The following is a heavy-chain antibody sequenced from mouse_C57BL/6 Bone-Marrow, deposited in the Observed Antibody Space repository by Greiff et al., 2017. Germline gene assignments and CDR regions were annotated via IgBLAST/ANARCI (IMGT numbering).Heavy chain of an antibody. CDR2: IHPNSGST. CDR3: ARGVLYFDYAY. J-gene: IGHJ3*01. D-gene: IGHD2-4*01. V-gene: IGHV1-64*01. Sequence: QVQLQQPGAELVKPGASVKLSCKASGYTFTSYWMHWVKQRPGQGLEWIGMIHPNSGSTNYNEKFKSKATLTVDKSSRKADVQFSSLTSEDSAIYYCARGVLYFDYAYWGRGTLVAVSA. CDR1: GYTFTSYW.